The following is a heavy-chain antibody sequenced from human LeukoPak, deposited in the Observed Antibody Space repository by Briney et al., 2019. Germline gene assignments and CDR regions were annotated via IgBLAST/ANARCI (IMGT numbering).Heavy chain of an antibody. J-gene: IGHJ4*02. CDR3: ARIGGVGFYFDY. Sequence: SETLSLTCTVSGGSISSYYWSWIRQPPGKGLEWIGYIYYSGSTNYNPSLKSQVTISVDTSKNQFSLKLSSVTAADTAVYYCARIGGVGFYFDYWGQGTLVTVSS. V-gene: IGHV4-59*01. D-gene: IGHD3-3*02. CDR2: IYYSGST. CDR1: GGSISSYY.